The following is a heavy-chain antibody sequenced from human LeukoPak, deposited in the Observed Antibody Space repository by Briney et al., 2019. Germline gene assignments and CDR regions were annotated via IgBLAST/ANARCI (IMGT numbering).Heavy chain of an antibody. CDR1: GGTFISYA. CDR3: ARGPERLYGGNSETREFDY. Sequence: VASVKVSCKASGGTFISYAISWVRQAPGQGLEWMGGIIPIFGTANYAQKFQGRVTITADESTSTAYMELSSLRSEDTAVYYCARGPERLYGGNSETREFDYWGQGTLVTVSS. J-gene: IGHJ4*02. D-gene: IGHD4-23*01. V-gene: IGHV1-69*01. CDR2: IIPIFGTA.